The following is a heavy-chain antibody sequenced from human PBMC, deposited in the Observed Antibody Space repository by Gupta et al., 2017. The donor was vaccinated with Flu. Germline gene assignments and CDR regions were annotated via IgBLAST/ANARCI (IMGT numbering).Heavy chain of an antibody. J-gene: IGHJ3*01. CDR3: ARGRQIVPDV. V-gene: IGHV1-3*01. CDR2: SNAGSVTS. D-gene: IGHD6-6*01. CDR1: GFTFNDYA. Sequence: QVQVVQSGAEMKKPGASVKVSCKASGFTFNDYAIHWLRQAPGPRPEWLGWSNAGSVTSKVTPKFQGRVTMNKDPSATEAYLEVSDLKSEDTAVYYCARGRQIVPDVWGLGTLVTVSS.